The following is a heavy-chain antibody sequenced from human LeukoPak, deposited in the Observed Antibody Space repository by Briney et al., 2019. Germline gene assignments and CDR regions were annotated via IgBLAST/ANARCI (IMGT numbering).Heavy chain of an antibody. V-gene: IGHV4-59*01. D-gene: IGHD4-23*01. CDR1: GGSISSYY. Sequence: SETLSLTCTVSGGSISSYYWSWIRQPPGKGLEWIGYIYYSGSTNYNPSLKSRVTISVDTSKNQFSLKLSSVTAADTAVYYCARDLSDYGGNQYYFDYWGQGTLVTVSS. CDR3: ARDLSDYGGNQYYFDY. J-gene: IGHJ4*02. CDR2: IYYSGST.